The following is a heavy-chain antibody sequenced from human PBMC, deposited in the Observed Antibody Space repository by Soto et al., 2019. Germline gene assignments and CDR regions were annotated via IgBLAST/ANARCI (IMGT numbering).Heavy chain of an antibody. Sequence: EVQLVESGGGLVQPGRSLRLSCAASGFTFDDYAMDWVRQAPGKGLEWVSGISWNGDSIRYADSVKGRFTISRDNAKNSLYLQMNSLRAEDTAFYYCAKAYCSGGSCYLDYWGQGTLVTVSS. D-gene: IGHD2-15*01. V-gene: IGHV3-9*01. CDR1: GFTFDDYA. J-gene: IGHJ4*02. CDR2: ISWNGDSI. CDR3: AKAYCSGGSCYLDY.